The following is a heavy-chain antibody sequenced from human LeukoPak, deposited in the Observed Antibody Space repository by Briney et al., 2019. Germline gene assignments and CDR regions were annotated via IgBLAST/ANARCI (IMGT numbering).Heavy chain of an antibody. D-gene: IGHD2-15*01. V-gene: IGHV1-3*01. CDR2: INAGNGNT. CDR1: GYTFTSYA. J-gene: IGHJ5*02. CDR3: ARYEERLLRAWFDP. Sequence: ASVKVSCKASGYTFTSYAMHWVRQAPGQRLEWMGWINAGNGNTKYSQKFQGRVTITRDTSASTAYMELSSLRSEDTAVYYCARYEERLLRAWFDPWGQGTLVTVSS.